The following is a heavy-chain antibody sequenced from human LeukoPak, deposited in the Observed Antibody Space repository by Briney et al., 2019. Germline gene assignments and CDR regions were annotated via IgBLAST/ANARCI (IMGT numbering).Heavy chain of an antibody. Sequence: SETLSLTCTVSGGSISSYYWSWIRQPPGKGLEWIGYIYYSGGTNYNPSLKSRVTISVDTSKNQFSLKLSSVTAADTAVYYCARGSYSSSWYAYNWFDPWGQGTLVTVSS. D-gene: IGHD6-13*01. CDR1: GGSISSYY. CDR3: ARGSYSSSWYAYNWFDP. CDR2: IYYSGGT. V-gene: IGHV4-59*01. J-gene: IGHJ5*02.